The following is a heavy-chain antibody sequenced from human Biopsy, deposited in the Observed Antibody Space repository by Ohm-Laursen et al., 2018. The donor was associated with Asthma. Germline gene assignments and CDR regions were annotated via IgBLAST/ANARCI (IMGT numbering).Heavy chain of an antibody. CDR3: ARTYYDFLTGQVKDGFDM. CDR1: GYSFTDYH. CDR2: ITPESGGT. V-gene: IGHV1-2*06. J-gene: IGHJ3*02. Sequence: ATVKISCKASGYSFTDYHLHWVRQAPGQGLEWMGRITPESGGTTYAQKFQGRVTMTRDRSISTAYMELNRLRSDDTAVYYCARTYYDFLTGQVKDGFDMWGQGTMVTVAS. D-gene: IGHD3-9*01.